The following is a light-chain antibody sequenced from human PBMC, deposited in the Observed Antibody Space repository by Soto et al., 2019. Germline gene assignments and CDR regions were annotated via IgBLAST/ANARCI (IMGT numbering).Light chain of an antibody. J-gene: IGKJ2*01. CDR3: QHYGTSPGYT. V-gene: IGKV3-20*01. Sequence: EIVLTQSPGTLSLSPGERATLSCRASQSVSSSYLTWYQQKPGQAPRRLIHGASNRATGTPDRFSGSGSETDFTLTISRLEPEDFAVYYCQHYGTSPGYTFGQGTKLEI. CDR1: QSVSSSY. CDR2: GAS.